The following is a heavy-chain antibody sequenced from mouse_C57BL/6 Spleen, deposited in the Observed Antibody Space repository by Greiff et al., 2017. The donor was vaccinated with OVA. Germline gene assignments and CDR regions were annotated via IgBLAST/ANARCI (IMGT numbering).Heavy chain of an antibody. CDR2: INPNNGGT. V-gene: IGHV1-26*01. Sequence: EVKLMESGPELVKPGASVKISCKASGYTFTDYYMNWVKQSHGKSLEWIGDINPNNGGTSYNQKFKGKATLTVDKSSSTAYMELRSLTSEDSAVYYCARGANWDWFAYWGQGTLVTVSA. CDR1: GYTFTDYY. CDR3: ARGANWDWFAY. J-gene: IGHJ3*01. D-gene: IGHD4-1*01.